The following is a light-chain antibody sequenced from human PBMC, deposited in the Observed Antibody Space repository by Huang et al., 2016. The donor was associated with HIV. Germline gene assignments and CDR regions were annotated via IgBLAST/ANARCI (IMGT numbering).Light chain of an antibody. J-gene: IGKJ1*01. CDR1: QDSGNF. CDR2: SAS. Sequence: DIQMTKSPPSLSASQGVRVTLTCRASQDSGNFMAWFQQKPGGAPKLLIFSASTLQLGVPSRFTGRGSGTEFTLTITNLQPEDVATYYCQRYDTAPRAFGPGTKVDI. V-gene: IGKV1-27*01. CDR3: QRYDTAPRA.